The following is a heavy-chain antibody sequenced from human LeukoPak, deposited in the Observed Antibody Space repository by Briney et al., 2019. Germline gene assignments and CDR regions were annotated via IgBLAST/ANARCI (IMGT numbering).Heavy chain of an antibody. CDR3: ARGVAVAGPDRYYYYYYMDV. D-gene: IGHD6-19*01. J-gene: IGHJ6*03. Sequence: SSETLSLTCAVYGGSFSGYYWSWIRRPPGKGLEWIGEINHSGSTNYNPSLKSRVTISVDTSKNQFSLKLSSVTAADTAVYYCARGVAVAGPDRYYYYYYMDVWGKGTTVTVSS. V-gene: IGHV4-34*01. CDR1: GGSFSGYY. CDR2: INHSGST.